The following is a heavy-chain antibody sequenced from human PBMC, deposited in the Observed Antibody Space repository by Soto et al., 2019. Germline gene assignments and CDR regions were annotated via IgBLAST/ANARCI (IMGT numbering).Heavy chain of an antibody. Sequence: SETLSLTCAVSGGSISSSNWWSWVRQPPGKGLEWIGEIYHSGSTNYNPSLKSRVTISIDKSKNQFSLNLTSVTAADTAVYYCARGYDFWSGYLPGNYYYYYMDVWGKGTTVTVSS. J-gene: IGHJ6*03. CDR2: IYHSGST. CDR3: ARGYDFWSGYLPGNYYYYYMDV. D-gene: IGHD3-3*01. CDR1: GGSISSSNW. V-gene: IGHV4-4*02.